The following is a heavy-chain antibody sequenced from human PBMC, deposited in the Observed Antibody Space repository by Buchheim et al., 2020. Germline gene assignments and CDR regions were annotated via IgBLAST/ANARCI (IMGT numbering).Heavy chain of an antibody. Sequence: QVQLVESGGGVVQPGRSLRLSCAASGFTFSSYGMHWVRQAPGKGLEWVAVIWYGGSNKYYADSVKGRFTISRDNSKNTLYLQMNGLRAEDTAVYYCARDGRWYYDYWSGYQSDYYYYGMDVWGQGTT. V-gene: IGHV3-33*01. CDR1: GFTFSSYG. CDR2: IWYGGSNK. J-gene: IGHJ6*02. CDR3: ARDGRWYYDYWSGYQSDYYYYGMDV. D-gene: IGHD3-3*01.